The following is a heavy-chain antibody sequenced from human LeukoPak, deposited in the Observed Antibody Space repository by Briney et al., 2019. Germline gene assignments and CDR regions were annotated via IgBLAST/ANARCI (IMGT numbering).Heavy chain of an antibody. J-gene: IGHJ4*02. V-gene: IGHV4-34*01. D-gene: IGHD3-16*01. Sequence: SETLSLTCAVYGGSFSGSFSDYYWTCIRQTPGKGLEWIGEIHHSGSTNYNPSLKSRVTISVDMSKNQFSLKLNSLTAADTAVYYCATFRWGVGFEYWGQGTLATVSS. CDR2: IHHSGST. CDR1: GGSFSGSFSDYY. CDR3: ATFRWGVGFEY.